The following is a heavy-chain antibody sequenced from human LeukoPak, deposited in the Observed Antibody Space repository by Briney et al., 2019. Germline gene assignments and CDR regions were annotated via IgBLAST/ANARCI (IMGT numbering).Heavy chain of an antibody. J-gene: IGHJ2*01. V-gene: IGHV3-7*01. CDR1: GFTFSSYW. CDR2: IKQDGSEK. D-gene: IGHD6-6*01. Sequence: PGGSLRLSCAASGFTFSSYWMSWVRQAPGKGLEWVANIKQDGSEKYYVDSVKGRFTISRDNAKNSLYLQMNSLRAEDTAVYYCARACPSTLAARPWYFDLWGRGTLVTVSS. CDR3: ARACPSTLAARPWYFDL.